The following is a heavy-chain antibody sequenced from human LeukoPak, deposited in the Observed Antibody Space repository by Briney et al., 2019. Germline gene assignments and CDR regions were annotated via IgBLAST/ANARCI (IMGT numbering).Heavy chain of an antibody. CDR1: GDSINSFY. V-gene: IGHV4-59*03. D-gene: IGHD2-15*01. Sequence: SETLSLTCTVSGDSINSFYWSFMRQHPGKGLEWLGYIYYTGVTNYNPSLKGRVTISLDMSKCQVSLNLRSVTVADTAVYYCVKNAGRGRASDFWGQGTLVTVSS. J-gene: IGHJ4*02. CDR2: IYYTGVT. CDR3: VKNAGRGRASDF.